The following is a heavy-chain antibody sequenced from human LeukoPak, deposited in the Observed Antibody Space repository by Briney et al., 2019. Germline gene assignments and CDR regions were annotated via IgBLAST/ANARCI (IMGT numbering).Heavy chain of an antibody. CDR1: GVSMREYY. CDR2: IYGSGGT. J-gene: IGHJ4*02. V-gene: IGHV4-4*07. D-gene: IGHD4-17*01. Sequence: TASETLSLTCTVSGVSMREYYWSWVRQPAGKGLEWIGRIYGSGGTNYSPSLKSRVTMSVDTSKNQFSLKLTSVTAADTAVYYCARDPTTVTTIFDSWGQGTLVTVSS. CDR3: ARDPTTVTTIFDS.